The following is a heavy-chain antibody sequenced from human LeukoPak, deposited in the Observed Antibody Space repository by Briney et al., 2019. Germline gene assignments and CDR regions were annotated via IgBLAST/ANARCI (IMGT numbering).Heavy chain of an antibody. CDR1: GFTFSSYS. CDR2: ISSSSSYI. Sequence: GGSLRLSCAASGFTFSSYSVNWVRQAPGKGLEWVSSISSSSSYIYYTDSVKGRFTISRDNVKNSLYLQMNSLRAEDAAVYYCARGPYYYGSGLFDYWGQGTLVTVSS. V-gene: IGHV3-21*01. D-gene: IGHD3-10*01. CDR3: ARGPYYYGSGLFDY. J-gene: IGHJ4*02.